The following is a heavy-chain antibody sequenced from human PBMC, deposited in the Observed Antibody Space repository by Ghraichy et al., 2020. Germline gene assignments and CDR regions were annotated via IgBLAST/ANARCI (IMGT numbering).Heavy chain of an antibody. CDR2: IYHSGST. J-gene: IGHJ4*02. V-gene: IGHV4-30-2*01. CDR1: GGSISSGGYS. CDR3: AREGLSGSVDY. Sequence: SETLSLTCAVSGGSISSGGYSWSWIRQPPGKGLEWIGYIYHSGSTYYNPSLKSRVTISVDRSKNQFSLKLSSVTAADTAVYYCAREGLSGSVDYWGQETLVTVSS. D-gene: IGHD3-10*01.